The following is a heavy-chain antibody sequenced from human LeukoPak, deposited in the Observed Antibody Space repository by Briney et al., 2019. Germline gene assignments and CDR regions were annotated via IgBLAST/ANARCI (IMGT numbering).Heavy chain of an antibody. CDR2: ISGSGGST. J-gene: IGHJ4*02. CDR1: GFTFSSYA. D-gene: IGHD4-17*01. CDR3: AKVSRGYDNYGDYVDYFDY. V-gene: IGHV3-23*01. Sequence: PGGSLRLSCAASGFTFSSYAMSWVRQAPGKGLEWVSAISGSGGSTYYADSVKGRFTISRDNSKNTLYLQMNSLRAEDTAVYYCAKVSRGYDNYGDYVDYFDYWGQGTLVTVSS.